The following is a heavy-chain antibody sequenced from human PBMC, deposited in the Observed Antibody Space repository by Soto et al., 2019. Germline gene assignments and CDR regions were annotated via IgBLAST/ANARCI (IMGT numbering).Heavy chain of an antibody. J-gene: IGHJ5*02. CDR1: GVSITSFY. D-gene: IGHD2-21*01. V-gene: IGHV4-59*01. Sequence: SETLSLTCTVSGVSITSFYWNWIRQPPGKGLEWIGCIYDSGSTNFNPSLKSRVTMSVDTSGTQFSLKLRSVTAADTAVYYCARRFRSMSWFVHCAQGTLVPVS. CDR2: IYDSGST. CDR3: ARRFRSMSWFVH.